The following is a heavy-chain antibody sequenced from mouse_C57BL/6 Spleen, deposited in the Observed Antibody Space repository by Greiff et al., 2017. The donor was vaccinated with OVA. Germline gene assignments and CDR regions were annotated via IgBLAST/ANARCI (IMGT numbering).Heavy chain of an antibody. V-gene: IGHV1-54*01. J-gene: IGHJ2*01. CDR3: AREEYYFDY. CDR2: INPGSGGT. CDR1: GYAFTNYL. Sequence: VQGVESGAELVRPGTSVKVSCKASGYAFTNYLIEWVKQRPGQGLEWIGVINPGSGGTNYNEKFKGKATLTADKSSSTAYMRLSSLTSEDSAVYFCAREEYYFDYWGQGTTLTVSS.